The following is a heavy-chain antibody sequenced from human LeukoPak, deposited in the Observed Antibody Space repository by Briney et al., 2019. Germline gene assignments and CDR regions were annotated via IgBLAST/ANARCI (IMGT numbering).Heavy chain of an antibody. J-gene: IGHJ4*02. D-gene: IGHD3-10*01. CDR1: GFTFSSYP. Sequence: GRSLRLSCAASGFTFSSYPLHWVRQVPGKGLEWVAVISYDGSKKYYADSVKGRFTISRDNSKNTLYLQMNSLKPEDTAVYYCARDFGAGWEEPKYSFDYWGQGILVTVSS. V-gene: IGHV3-30-3*01. CDR2: ISYDGSKK. CDR3: ARDFGAGWEEPKYSFDY.